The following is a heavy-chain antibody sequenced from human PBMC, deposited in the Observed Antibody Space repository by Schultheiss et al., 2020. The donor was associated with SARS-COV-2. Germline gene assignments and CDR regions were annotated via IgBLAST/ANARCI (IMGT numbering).Heavy chain of an antibody. J-gene: IGHJ6*02. D-gene: IGHD5-18*01. CDR3: ARDKSEAMVTIARMDV. Sequence: GESLKISCAASGFTFSSYAMHWVRQAPGKGLEWVAVIWYDGSNKYYADSVKGRFTISRDNSKNTLYLQMNSLRAEDTAVYYCARDKSEAMVTIARMDVWGQGTTVTVSS. CDR1: GFTFSSYA. V-gene: IGHV3-33*08. CDR2: IWYDGSNK.